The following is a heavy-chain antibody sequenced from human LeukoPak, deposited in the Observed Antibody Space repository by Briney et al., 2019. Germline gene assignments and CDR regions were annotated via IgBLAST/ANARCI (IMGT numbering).Heavy chain of an antibody. Sequence: ASVKVSCKVSGYTLAELSMHWVRQAPGNGLEWMGGFDPEDGETIYAQKFQGRVTMTEDTSTDTAYMELSSLRSEDTAVYYCAGFGEFMSDFDYWGQGTLVTVSS. CDR1: GYTLAELS. V-gene: IGHV1-24*01. CDR3: AGFGEFMSDFDY. J-gene: IGHJ4*02. CDR2: FDPEDGET. D-gene: IGHD3-10*01.